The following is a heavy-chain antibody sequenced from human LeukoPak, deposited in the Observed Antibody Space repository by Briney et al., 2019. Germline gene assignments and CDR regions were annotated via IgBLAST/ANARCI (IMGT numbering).Heavy chain of an antibody. D-gene: IGHD3-10*01. CDR1: GFTFSSHW. V-gene: IGHV3-74*01. CDR3: AKRDGSGNYAFDY. J-gene: IGHJ4*02. CDR2: ISTDGSAT. Sequence: GGSLRLSCAASGFTFSSHWMHWVRQVPGKGLVWVSRISTDGSATTYADSVKGRFTVSRDNSKNTVSLQMNSLRAEDTAVYYCAKRDGSGNYAFDYWGQGTLVTVSS.